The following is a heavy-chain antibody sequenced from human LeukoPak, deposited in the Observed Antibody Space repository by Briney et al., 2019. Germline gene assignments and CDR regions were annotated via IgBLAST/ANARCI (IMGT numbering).Heavy chain of an antibody. Sequence: GGSLRLSCAASGFTFSSYEMNWVRQAPRKGLEWVSVIYPSGGTTYYADSVKGRFTISRDNSKNTLYLQMHSLRAEDTALYYCAKDQRPDSGYDIDSWGQGTLVTVSS. CDR1: GFTFSSYE. D-gene: IGHD5-12*01. CDR3: AKDQRPDSGYDIDS. CDR2: IYPSGGTT. J-gene: IGHJ4*02. V-gene: IGHV3-23*01.